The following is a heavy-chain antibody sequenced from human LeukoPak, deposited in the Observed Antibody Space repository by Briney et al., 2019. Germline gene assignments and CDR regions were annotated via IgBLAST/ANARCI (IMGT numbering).Heavy chain of an antibody. V-gene: IGHV3-21*01. J-gene: IGHJ4*02. CDR1: GFTFSSHS. CDR3: ARAGLYQLLWAFDY. Sequence: GGSLRLSCAASGFTFSSHSMNWFRQAPGKGLEWVSSISSTTSYIHYADSVKGRFTISRDNVNNSLYLQMNNLRAEDTAVYYCARAGLYQLLWAFDYWGQGNLVTVSS. CDR2: ISSTTSYI. D-gene: IGHD2-2*01.